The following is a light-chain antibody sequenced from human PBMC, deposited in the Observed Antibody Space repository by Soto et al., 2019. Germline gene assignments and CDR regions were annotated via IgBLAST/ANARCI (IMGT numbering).Light chain of an antibody. CDR2: EDS. CDR1: ISDVGAHKF. CDR3: SSYTRAHSLV. J-gene: IGLJ3*02. V-gene: IGLV2-14*01. Sequence: QSVLTQPASLSGSPGQSITISCTGTISDVGAHKFVAWYQHHPGKAPKVVIYEDSSRPSGVSNRFSGAKSGNMASLTISGLQPEDEADYYCSSYTRAHSLVFGGGTKVTVL.